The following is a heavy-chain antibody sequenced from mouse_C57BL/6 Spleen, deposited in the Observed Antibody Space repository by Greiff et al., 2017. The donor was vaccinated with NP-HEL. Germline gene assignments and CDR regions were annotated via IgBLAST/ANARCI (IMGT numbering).Heavy chain of an antibody. D-gene: IGHD2-4*01. CDR2: IHPNSGST. J-gene: IGHJ3*01. CDR1: GYTFTSYW. V-gene: IGHV1-64*01. CDR3: ARSGYYDYDGGFAY. Sequence: VQLQQSGAELVKPGASVKLSCKASGYTFTSYWMHWVKQRPGQGLEWIGMIHPNSGSTNYNEKFKSKATLTVDKSSSTAYMQLSSLTSEDSAVYYCARSGYYDYDGGFAYWGQGTLVTVSA.